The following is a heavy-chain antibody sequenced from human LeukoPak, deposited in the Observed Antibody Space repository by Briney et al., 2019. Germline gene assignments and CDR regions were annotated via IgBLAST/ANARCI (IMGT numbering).Heavy chain of an antibody. Sequence: GGSLRLSCSASGFTFSSYAMHWVRQAPGKGLEYVSAISSNGGSTYYADSAKGRFTISRDNSKNTLYLQMSSLRAEDTAVYYCVKTPARYSSGWYYDYWGQGTLVTVSS. CDR2: ISSNGGST. CDR3: VKTPARYSSGWYYDY. CDR1: GFTFSSYA. J-gene: IGHJ4*02. D-gene: IGHD6-19*01. V-gene: IGHV3-64D*06.